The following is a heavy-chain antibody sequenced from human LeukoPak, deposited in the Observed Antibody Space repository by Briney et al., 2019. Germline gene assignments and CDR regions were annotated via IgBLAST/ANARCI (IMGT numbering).Heavy chain of an antibody. CDR2: IYYSGST. CDR3: ARQTVDIVVVPAAIWFDP. Sequence: SETLSLTCTVSGGSISSGGYYWSWIRQHPGKGLEWIGYIYYSGSTYYNPSLKSRVTISVDTSKNQFSLKLGSVTAADTAVYYCARQTVDIVVVPAAIWFDPWGQGTLVTVSS. D-gene: IGHD2-2*01. J-gene: IGHJ5*02. CDR1: GGSISSGGYY. V-gene: IGHV4-31*03.